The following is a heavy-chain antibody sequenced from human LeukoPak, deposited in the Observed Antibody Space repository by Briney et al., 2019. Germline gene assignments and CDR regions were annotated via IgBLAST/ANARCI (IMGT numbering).Heavy chain of an antibody. CDR1: GFTFTSYA. D-gene: IGHD6-13*01. V-gene: IGHV3-23*01. J-gene: IGHJ3*02. CDR2: ISGSDAST. CDR3: AKEYSSSWYGAFDI. Sequence: GGSLRLSCVASGFTFTSYAMNWVRQAPGKGLEWVSGISGSDASTHYADSVKGRFTISRDNSKNTLYLQMNSLRAEDTAVYYCAKEYSSSWYGAFDIWGQGTMVTVSS.